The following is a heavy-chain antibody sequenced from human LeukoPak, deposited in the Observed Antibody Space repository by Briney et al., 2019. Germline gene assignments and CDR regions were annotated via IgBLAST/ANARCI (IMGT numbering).Heavy chain of an antibody. CDR1: GHTFTRHG. D-gene: IGHD6-13*01. CDR3: ARDTPQHLKRFEF. Sequence: ASVKVSCKASGHTFTRHGISWVRQAPGQGLEWMGWINPYSSKTNHAPKFQTRLTMTTDTSTDTVFMDLRSLSSDDTAIYYCARDTPQHLKRFEFWGQGTLVTVSA. J-gene: IGHJ4*02. CDR2: INPYSSKT. V-gene: IGHV1-18*04.